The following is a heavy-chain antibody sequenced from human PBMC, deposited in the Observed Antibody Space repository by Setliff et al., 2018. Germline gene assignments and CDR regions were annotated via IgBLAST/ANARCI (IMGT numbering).Heavy chain of an antibody. CDR2: IFWDDDK. CDR3: VHRPGYCFTTTCWNFDY. Sequence: SGPTLVNPTPTLTLTCTFSGFSLTTSGVGAGWVRQPPGKALEWLAIIFWDDDKRYSPSLKNRLTITKDSLKRQVVLTMTNVDPVDTATYYCVHRPGYCFTTTCWNFDYWGQGALVTVSS. D-gene: IGHD2-2*01. V-gene: IGHV2-5*02. J-gene: IGHJ4*02. CDR1: GFSLTTSGVG.